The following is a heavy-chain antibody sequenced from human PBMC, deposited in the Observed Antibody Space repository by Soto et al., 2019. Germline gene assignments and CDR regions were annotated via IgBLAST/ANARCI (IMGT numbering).Heavy chain of an antibody. D-gene: IGHD2-15*01. CDR3: ASSAKTGGKTWNWFDP. Sequence: PSETLSLTCTVSGGSISSGGYYWSWIRQHPGKGLEWIGYIYYSGSTYYNPSLKSRVTISVDTSKNQFSLKLSSVTAADTAVYYCASSAKTGGKTWNWFDPWGQGTMVTVSS. J-gene: IGHJ5*02. CDR2: IYYSGST. V-gene: IGHV4-31*03. CDR1: GGSISSGGYY.